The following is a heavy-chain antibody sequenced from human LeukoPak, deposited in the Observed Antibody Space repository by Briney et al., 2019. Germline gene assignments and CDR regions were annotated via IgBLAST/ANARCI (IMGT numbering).Heavy chain of an antibody. CDR1: GFTVSSNY. D-gene: IGHD6-13*01. CDR3: ARGQSSTWALFAY. CDR2: IYSGGST. J-gene: IGHJ4*02. Sequence: GGSLRLSCAASGFTVSSNYMSWVRQAPGKGLEWVSVIYSGGSTYYADSVKGRFTISRDNSKNTLYLQMNSLRVEDTAVYYCARGQSSTWALFAYWGQGTPVIVSS. V-gene: IGHV3-53*01.